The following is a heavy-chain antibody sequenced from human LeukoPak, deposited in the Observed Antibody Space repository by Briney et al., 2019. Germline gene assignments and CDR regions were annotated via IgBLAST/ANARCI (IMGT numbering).Heavy chain of an antibody. CDR3: AVYSSLDY. Sequence: GGSLRLSCAASGFTVSNNYMSWVRQAPGKGLGWVSLIYSGGSTYYADSVKGRFTISRDNSKNILFLQMTSLRAEDTAVYFCAVYSSLDYWGQGTLVTVSS. CDR1: GFTVSNNY. CDR2: IYSGGST. V-gene: IGHV3-53*01. J-gene: IGHJ4*02. D-gene: IGHD3-22*01.